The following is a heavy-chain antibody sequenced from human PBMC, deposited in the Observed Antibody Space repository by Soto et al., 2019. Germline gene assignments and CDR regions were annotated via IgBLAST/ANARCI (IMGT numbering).Heavy chain of an antibody. V-gene: IGHV3-33*01. J-gene: IGHJ4*02. CDR3: ARDGSHYDVDY. D-gene: IGHD4-4*01. CDR1: GFSFSPSG. Sequence: LVESGGGVAQPGRSLRLSCATSGFSFSPSGMHWVRQAPGKGLEWVAIIWNDGSTTYYADSVKGRFTISRDNSKNTVYLQMNSLRDEDTAVHYCARDGSHYDVDYWGQGTQVTVSS. CDR2: IWNDGSTT.